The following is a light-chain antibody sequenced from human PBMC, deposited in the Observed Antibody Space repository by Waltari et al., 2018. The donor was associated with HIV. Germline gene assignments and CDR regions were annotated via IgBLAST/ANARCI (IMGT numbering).Light chain of an antibody. V-gene: IGKV3-20*01. CDR2: GAS. Sequence: VLPQPPGTLSLSPGERATLFCRASQSVTSNYLAWYQQKAGHAPRLLIYGASSRATGIPDRFSVSCSGTYFTLTITRLEPEDFAVYYYQQYGSSVTFGGGTKVEIK. CDR1: QSVTSNY. CDR3: QQYGSSVT. J-gene: IGKJ4*01.